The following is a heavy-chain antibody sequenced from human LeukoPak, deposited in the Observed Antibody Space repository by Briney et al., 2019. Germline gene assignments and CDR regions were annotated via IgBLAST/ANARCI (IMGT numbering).Heavy chain of an antibody. Sequence: GGSPRLSPAPPRCTLSEYSIRAGRQAPGKGLELVSTKSGNGHNPYYGESVKCRFTISRDNSKNTLHLQMQSLSAEDKAVDYCESGEGCYGLGSQRIYLYYYGMDVWGQGTTVSVSS. V-gene: IGHV3-23*01. J-gene: IGHJ6*02. CDR2: KSGNGHNP. D-gene: IGHD3-10*01. CDR3: ESGEGCYGLGSQRIYLYYYGMDV. CDR1: RCTLSEYS.